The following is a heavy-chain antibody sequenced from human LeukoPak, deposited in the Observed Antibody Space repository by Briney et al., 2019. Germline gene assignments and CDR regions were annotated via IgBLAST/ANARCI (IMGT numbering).Heavy chain of an antibody. CDR3: AREWVGCSSTSCYYYDSSGYYRSLDY. V-gene: IGHV3-33*08. CDR2: IWYDGSNK. J-gene: IGHJ4*02. D-gene: IGHD3-22*01. Sequence: PGGSLRLSCAASGFTFSSYGMHWVRQAPGKGLEWVAVIWYDGSNKYYADSVKGRFTISRDNSKNTLYLQMNSLRAEDTAVYYCAREWVGCSSTSCYYYDSSGYYRSLDYWGQGTLVTVSS. CDR1: GFTFSSYG.